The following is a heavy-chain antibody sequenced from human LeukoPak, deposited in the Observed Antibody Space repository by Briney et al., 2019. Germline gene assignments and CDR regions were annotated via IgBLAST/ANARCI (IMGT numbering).Heavy chain of an antibody. CDR2: ISSSGSTI. CDR3: ARVSSSWSYYFDY. J-gene: IGHJ4*02. CDR1: GFTFSTYA. V-gene: IGHV3-11*04. Sequence: GGSLTLSCTASGFTFSTYAMGWTRQPPGKGLEWVSYISSSGSTIYYADSVKGRFTISRDNAKNSLYLQMNSLRAEDTAVYYCARVSSSWSYYFDYWGQGTLVTVSS. D-gene: IGHD6-13*01.